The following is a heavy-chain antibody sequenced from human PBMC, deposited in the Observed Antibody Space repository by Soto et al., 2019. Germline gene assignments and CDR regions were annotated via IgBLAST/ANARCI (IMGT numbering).Heavy chain of an antibody. J-gene: IGHJ4*02. CDR2: ISYDGSNK. V-gene: IGHV3-30-3*01. Sequence: PGGSLRLSCAASGCTFSSYAMHWVRQDPGKGLEWVAVISYDGSNKYYADSVKGRFTISRDNSKNTLYLQMNSLRAEDTAVYYCARDFEAAYSGYDYWGQGTLVTVSS. D-gene: IGHD5-12*01. CDR1: GCTFSSYA. CDR3: ARDFEAAYSGYDY.